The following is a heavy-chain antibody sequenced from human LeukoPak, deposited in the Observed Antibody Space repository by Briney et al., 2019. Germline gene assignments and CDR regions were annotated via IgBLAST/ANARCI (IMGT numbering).Heavy chain of an antibody. CDR3: ARDNSGIAVAGTWVDY. CDR1: GFTFSSYW. D-gene: IGHD6-19*01. V-gene: IGHV3-7*01. J-gene: IGHJ4*02. Sequence: GGSLRLSCAASGFTFSSYWMSWVRQAPGKGLEWVANIKQDGSEKYYVDSVKGRFTISRDNAKNSLYLQMNSLRAEDTAVYYCARDNSGIAVAGTWVDYWGQGTLVTVSS. CDR2: IKQDGSEK.